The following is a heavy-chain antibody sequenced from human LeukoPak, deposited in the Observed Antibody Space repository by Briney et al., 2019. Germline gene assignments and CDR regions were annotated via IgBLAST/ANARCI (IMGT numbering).Heavy chain of an antibody. J-gene: IGHJ6*03. CDR2: ISWNSGSI. V-gene: IGHV3-9*01. D-gene: IGHD2-8*01. CDR1: GSTFDDYA. CDR3: ARVYAPSYYYYYMDV. Sequence: GGSLRLSCAASGSTFDDYAMHWVRQAPGKGLEWVSGISWNSGSIGYADSVKGRFTISRDNAKNSLYLQMNSLRAEDTALYYCARVYAPSYYYYYMDVWGKGTTVTVSS.